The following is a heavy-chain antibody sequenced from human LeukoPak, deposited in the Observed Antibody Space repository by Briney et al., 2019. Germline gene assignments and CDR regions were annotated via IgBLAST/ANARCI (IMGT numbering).Heavy chain of an antibody. J-gene: IGHJ4*02. CDR3: ARARGGSGTFLSIIDY. D-gene: IGHD3-10*01. CDR1: GYSISTGYY. V-gene: IGHV4-38-2*02. CDR2: IYYTGST. Sequence: PSETLSLTCSVSGYSISTGYYWDWIRQSPGRGLEWIGNIYYTGSTYYNPSLKSRVTISVDTSKNQFSLKLTSVTAADSAIYYCARARGGSGTFLSIIDYWGEGTPVTVSS.